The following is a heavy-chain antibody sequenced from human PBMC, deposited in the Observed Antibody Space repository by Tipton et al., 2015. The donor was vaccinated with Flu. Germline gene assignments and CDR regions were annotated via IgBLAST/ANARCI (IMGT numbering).Heavy chain of an antibody. CDR2: ISTSGSDT. Sequence: VQLVQSGGGLVQPGGSLRLSCAASGFTFSSFEMNWVRKAPGKGLEWVSYISTSGSDTDYADSVKGRFTISRDNAKNSMYLQMNSLRAEVTAVYYCARPKVAGTGGDGYWGQGTLVTVSS. V-gene: IGHV3-48*03. D-gene: IGHD6-19*01. CDR3: ARPKVAGTGGDGY. CDR1: GFTFSSFE. J-gene: IGHJ4*02.